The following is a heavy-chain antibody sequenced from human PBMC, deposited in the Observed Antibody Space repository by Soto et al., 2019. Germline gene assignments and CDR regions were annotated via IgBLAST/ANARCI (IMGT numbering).Heavy chain of an antibody. CDR1: GYPFTSYG. V-gene: IGHV1-18*04. CDR2: INPYNGNT. Sequence: QVQLVQSGGEVKRPGASVKVSCKASGYPFTSYGISWGRQAPGQGLEWMGWINPYNGNTKYAQKFQGRVTMTTDTSTTTAYMELRSLSHDDTAVYYCARNLASVHDYWGQGSLVTVSS. D-gene: IGHD1-1*01. J-gene: IGHJ4*02. CDR3: ARNLASVHDY.